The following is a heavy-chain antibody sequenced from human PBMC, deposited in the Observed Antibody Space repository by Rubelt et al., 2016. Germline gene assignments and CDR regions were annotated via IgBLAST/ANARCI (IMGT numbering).Heavy chain of an antibody. V-gene: IGHV1-69*06. CDR1: GGTFSSYA. Sequence: QVQLVQSGAEVKKPGSSVKVSCKASGGTFSSYAISWVRQAPGQGLEWMGGLIPIFGTANYAQKFQGRVTITADKSTSTAYMELGSLRSEDTAVYYCASPPYDILTGYDYYYGMDVWGQGTTVTVSS. J-gene: IGHJ6*02. CDR2: LIPIFGTA. D-gene: IGHD3-9*01. CDR3: ASPPYDILTGYDYYYGMDV.